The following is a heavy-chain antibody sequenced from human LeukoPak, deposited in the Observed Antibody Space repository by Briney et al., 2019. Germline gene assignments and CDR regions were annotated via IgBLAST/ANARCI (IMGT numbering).Heavy chain of an antibody. CDR1: GFTFSDYY. J-gene: IGHJ3*02. D-gene: IGHD4-17*01. V-gene: IGHV3-11*04. CDR2: ISSSGSTI. Sequence: GGSLRLSCAASGFTFSDYYMSWIRQAPGKGLEWVSYISSSGSTIYYADSVKGRFTISRDNAKNSLYLQMNSLRAEDTAVYYCARDLYEDYGDAPGAFDIWGQGTMVTVSS. CDR3: ARDLYEDYGDAPGAFDI.